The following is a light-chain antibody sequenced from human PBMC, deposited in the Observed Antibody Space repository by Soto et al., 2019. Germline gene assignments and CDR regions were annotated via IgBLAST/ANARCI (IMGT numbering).Light chain of an antibody. V-gene: IGKV1-5*01. CDR3: QQNYRTPT. CDR1: QSISSW. Sequence: DIQRTQSPSTLSPSLGDRGTITCRASQSISSWLAWYQQKPGKAPKLLIYDASSLESGVPSRLSGTGLGTEFTLTIGSKQPDDFATYYCQQNYRTPTFGQGTRLEIK. CDR2: DAS. J-gene: IGKJ5*01.